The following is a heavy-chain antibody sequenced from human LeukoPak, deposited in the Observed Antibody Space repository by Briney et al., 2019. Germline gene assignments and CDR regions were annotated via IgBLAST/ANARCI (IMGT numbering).Heavy chain of an antibody. Sequence: GRSLRLSCAASGFTFSRYGMHWVRQAPGKGLEWVAVISYDGSNKSYAGSVKGRFTISRDNSKNTLYLQMNSLRAEDTAVFYCATGYCSGGSCLEGDYWGQGALVTVSS. CDR1: GFTFSRYG. CDR3: ATGYCSGGSCLEGDY. J-gene: IGHJ4*02. D-gene: IGHD2-15*01. CDR2: ISYDGSNK. V-gene: IGHV3-30*03.